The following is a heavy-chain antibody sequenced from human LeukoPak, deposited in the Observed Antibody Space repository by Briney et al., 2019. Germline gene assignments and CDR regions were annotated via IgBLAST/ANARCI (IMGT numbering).Heavy chain of an antibody. J-gene: IGHJ5*02. V-gene: IGHV1-18*01. CDR2: ISAYNGNT. CDR1: GYTFTSYG. CDR3: ARDGEELLPYNWFDP. D-gene: IGHD1-26*01. Sequence: ASVKVSCKASGYTFTSYGISWVRQAPGQGLEWMGWISAYNGNTNYAQKLQGRVTMTTDTSTSAAYMELRSLRSDDTAVYYCARDGEELLPYNWFDPWGQGTLVTVSS.